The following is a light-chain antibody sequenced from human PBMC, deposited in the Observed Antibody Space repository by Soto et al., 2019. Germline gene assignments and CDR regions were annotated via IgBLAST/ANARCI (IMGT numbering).Light chain of an antibody. CDR1: QSVRSSY. J-gene: IGKJ1*01. CDR2: GES. V-gene: IGKV3-20*01. Sequence: EIVLTQSPGTLSLSPGERATLSCRASQSVRSSYLAWNQKKPGKAPRLLIYGESRRATGIQKRLNGSGSGTDFTFTISRLEPEDFAVYYCQQYGSSPKTFGQGTKVDIK. CDR3: QQYGSSPKT.